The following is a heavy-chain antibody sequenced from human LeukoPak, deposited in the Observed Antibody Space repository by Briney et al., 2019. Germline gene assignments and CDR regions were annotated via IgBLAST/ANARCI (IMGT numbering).Heavy chain of an antibody. D-gene: IGHD3-10*02. J-gene: IGHJ6*03. CDR2: ISRSGSTI. CDR3: AKEACSGTNCIYYFMDV. V-gene: IGHV3-48*03. Sequence: GGSLRLSCAASGFTFSSYEMNWVRQAPGKGLEWVSYISRSGSTIYYADSVKGRFTISRDNAKSSVYLQMTSLRAEDTAVYYCAKEACSGTNCIYYFMDVWGKGTTVTVSS. CDR1: GFTFSSYE.